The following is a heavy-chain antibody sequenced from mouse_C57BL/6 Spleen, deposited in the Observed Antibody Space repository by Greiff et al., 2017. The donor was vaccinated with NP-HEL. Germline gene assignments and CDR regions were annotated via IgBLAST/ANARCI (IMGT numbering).Heavy chain of an antibody. J-gene: IGHJ2*01. V-gene: IGHV1-61*01. Sequence: VQLQQPGAELVRPGSSVKLSCKASGYTFTSYWMDWVKQRPGQGLEWIGNIYPSDSETHYNQKFKDKATLTVDKSSSTAYMQLSSLTSEDSAVYYCARKIYYGSSLDYWGQGTTLTVSS. D-gene: IGHD1-1*01. CDR2: IYPSDSET. CDR3: ARKIYYGSSLDY. CDR1: GYTFTSYW.